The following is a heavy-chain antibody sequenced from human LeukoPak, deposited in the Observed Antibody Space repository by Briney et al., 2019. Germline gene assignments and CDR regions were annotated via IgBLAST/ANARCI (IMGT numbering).Heavy chain of an antibody. CDR2: ISGSGGST. CDR1: GFTFSSYA. CDR3: AKEGNYYDSSGYYYAFDI. Sequence: GGSLRLSCAASGFTFSSYAMSWVRQAPGKGLEWVSAISGSGGSTYYADSVKGRFTISRDNSKNTLYLQMNSLRAEDTAVYYCAKEGNYYDSSGYYYAFDIWGQGTMVTVSS. D-gene: IGHD3-22*01. J-gene: IGHJ3*02. V-gene: IGHV3-23*01.